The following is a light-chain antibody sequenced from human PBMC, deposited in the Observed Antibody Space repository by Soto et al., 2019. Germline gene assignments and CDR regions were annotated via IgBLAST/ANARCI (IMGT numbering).Light chain of an antibody. J-gene: IGKJ2*01. CDR1: QSLVHDDGNTY. CDR3: MQATHGPHT. V-gene: IGKV2-30*02. Sequence: DVVMTQSPLSLPVTLGQPASIPCRSGQSLVHDDGNTYLNWFHQRPGQSPRRLIYEVSNRDSGVPDRFSGSGSGADFTLKISRVEAEDVGFYYCMQATHGPHTFGQGTKLEI. CDR2: EVS.